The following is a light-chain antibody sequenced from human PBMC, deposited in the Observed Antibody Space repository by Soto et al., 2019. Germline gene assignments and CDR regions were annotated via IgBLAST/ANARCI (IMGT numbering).Light chain of an antibody. V-gene: IGLV2-14*01. CDR1: SSDVGGYNY. Sequence: QSVLTQPASVSGSPGQSITISCTGTSSDVGGYNYVSWYQQLPGKAPKLMIYDVNNRPSGVSNRFSGSKSGNTASLTISGLQAEDEADYYCSSYTGSRTFVFGTGTKVTV. CDR2: DVN. J-gene: IGLJ1*01. CDR3: SSYTGSRTFV.